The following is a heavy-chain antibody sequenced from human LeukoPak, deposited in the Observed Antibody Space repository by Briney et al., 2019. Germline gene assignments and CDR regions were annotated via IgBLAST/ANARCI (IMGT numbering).Heavy chain of an antibody. V-gene: IGHV3-74*01. D-gene: IGHD3-10*01. J-gene: IGHJ4*02. CDR1: GFTFSNYW. CDR2: INIGRSIR. Sequence: GGSLRLSCAASGFTFSNYWMHWVRQVPGKGLVWVSNINIGRSIRNYADSVKGRFTISRDNAKETLYLQMDSLRAEDTAVYYCARDLRGPRDSWGQGTLVIVSS. CDR3: ARDLRGPRDS.